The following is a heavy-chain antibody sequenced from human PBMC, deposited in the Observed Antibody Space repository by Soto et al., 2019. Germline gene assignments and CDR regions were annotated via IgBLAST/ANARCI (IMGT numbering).Heavy chain of an antibody. J-gene: IGHJ6*03. CDR1: GFTVFSNY. V-gene: IGHV3-66*01. D-gene: IGHD6-6*01. Sequence: EVQLVESGGGLVQPGGSLRLSCAASGFTVFSNYMSWVRQAPGKGLEWVSVIYGGVTTYYADSVKGRFTISRDTSKNTLYLQMNSLRAEDTAVYHCARYSSSSGNYYYYMDVWGKGTTVTVSS. CDR3: ARYSSSSGNYYYYMDV. CDR2: IYGGVTT.